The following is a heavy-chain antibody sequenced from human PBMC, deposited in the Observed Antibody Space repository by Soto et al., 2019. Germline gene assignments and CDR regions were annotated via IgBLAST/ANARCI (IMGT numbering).Heavy chain of an antibody. J-gene: IGHJ4*02. CDR3: ARDSPWTYDSSGSKLDY. V-gene: IGHV3-21*01. CDR2: ISSSSSYI. CDR1: GFTFSSYS. D-gene: IGHD3-22*01. Sequence: PGGSLRLSCAASGFTFSSYSMNWVRQAPGKGLEWVSSISSSSSYIYYADSVKGRFTISRDNAKNSLYLQMNSLRAEDTAVYYCARDSPWTYDSSGSKLDYWGQGTLVTVSS.